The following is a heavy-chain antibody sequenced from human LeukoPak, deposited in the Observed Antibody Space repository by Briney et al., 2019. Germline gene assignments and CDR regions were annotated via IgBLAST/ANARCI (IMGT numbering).Heavy chain of an antibody. CDR2: IYYSGST. J-gene: IGHJ4*02. CDR3: ASGGGVY. D-gene: IGHD2-15*01. Sequence: SETLSLTCTVSGGSISSGVYYWSWIRQHPGKGLEWIGYIYYSGSTYSNPSLKSRLTMSVDISKNQFSLKLSSVTAADTAVYYCASGGGVYWGQGTLVTVSS. V-gene: IGHV4-31*03. CDR1: GGSISSGVYY.